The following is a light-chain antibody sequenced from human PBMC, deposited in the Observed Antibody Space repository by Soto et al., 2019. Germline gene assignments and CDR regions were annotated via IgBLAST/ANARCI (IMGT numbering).Light chain of an antibody. J-gene: IGKJ1*01. V-gene: IGKV3-20*01. CDR2: AAS. CDR1: QSVSSAY. CDR3: QQYGSSSTWT. Sequence: ESVLTQSPGTLSLSPGERATLSCRASQSVSSAYLAWYQHKPGQPPTLLIYAASSRVTGIPDRFSGSGSGTYFSFTISRLEPEDFAVYYCQQYGSSSTWTFGQGTKVEIK.